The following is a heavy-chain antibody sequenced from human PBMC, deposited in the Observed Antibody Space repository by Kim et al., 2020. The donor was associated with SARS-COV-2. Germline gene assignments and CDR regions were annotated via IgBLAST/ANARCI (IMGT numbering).Heavy chain of an antibody. D-gene: IGHD3-10*01. CDR3: ARGRREDYGSGSYCVDY. CDR1: GGSFSGYY. J-gene: IGHJ4*01. Sequence: SETLSLTCAVYGGSFSGYYWSWIRQPPGKGLEWIGEINHSGSTNYNPSLKSRVTISVDTSKNQFSLKLSSVTAAYTAVYYCARGRREDYGSGSYCVDYWG. V-gene: IGHV4-34*01. CDR2: INHSGST.